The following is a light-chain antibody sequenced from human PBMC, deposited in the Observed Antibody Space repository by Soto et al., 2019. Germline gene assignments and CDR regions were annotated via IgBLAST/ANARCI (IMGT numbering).Light chain of an antibody. CDR1: SSDVGGYNY. CDR3: TSFTSSSTWV. CDR2: EVS. J-gene: IGLJ3*02. Sequence: QSVLTPPASVSGSPGQSITISCTGTSSDVGGYNYVSWFQQHPGKAPKLKIYEVSNRPSGVSNRFSGSKSGYTASLTISELQAEDEADYYCTSFTSSSTWVFGGETK. V-gene: IGLV2-14*03.